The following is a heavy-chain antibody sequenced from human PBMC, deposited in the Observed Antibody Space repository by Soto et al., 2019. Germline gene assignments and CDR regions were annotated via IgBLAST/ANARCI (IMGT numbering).Heavy chain of an antibody. CDR1: GYTFTDAY. J-gene: IGHJ4*02. CDR2: INPKNGGT. V-gene: IGHV1-2*02. D-gene: IGHD1-1*01. CDR3: AREEGTELDF. Sequence: QVRLVQSGAEVKKPGASVKVTCKPSGYTFTDAYIHWVRQAPGQGLEWLGWINPKNGGTNYAQKFQGRVTMTMDTSSSTAFMELSSLNSNDTVVYYCAREEGTELDFWGQGTLVTVSS.